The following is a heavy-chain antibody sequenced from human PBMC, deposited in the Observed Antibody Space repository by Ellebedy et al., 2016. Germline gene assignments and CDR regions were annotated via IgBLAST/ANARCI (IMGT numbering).Heavy chain of an antibody. J-gene: IGHJ4*02. D-gene: IGHD1-14*01. CDR2: IKQDGSEI. CDR1: GFTFSAYW. Sequence: GESLKISXAASGFTFSAYWMYWVRQAPGKGLEWVTSIKQDGSEIYYVDSVKGRFTVSRDNAKNSLYLQMNSLRTEDTAMYYCANAITSPNYWGQGTLVTVSS. V-gene: IGHV3-7*01. CDR3: ANAITSPNY.